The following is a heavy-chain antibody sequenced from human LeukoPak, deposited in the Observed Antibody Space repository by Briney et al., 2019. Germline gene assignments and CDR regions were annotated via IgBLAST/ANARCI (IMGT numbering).Heavy chain of an antibody. D-gene: IGHD1-1*01. V-gene: IGHV3-64*01. CDR2: ISSNGGST. Sequence: GGSLRLSCAASGFTFSSYAMHWVRQAPGKGLEYVSAISSNGGSTYYANSVKGRFTISRDNSKNTLYLQMGSLRAEDMAVYYCAREGELEPSNTSGGFDYWGQGTLVTVSS. CDR1: GFTFSSYA. J-gene: IGHJ4*02. CDR3: AREGELEPSNTSGGFDY.